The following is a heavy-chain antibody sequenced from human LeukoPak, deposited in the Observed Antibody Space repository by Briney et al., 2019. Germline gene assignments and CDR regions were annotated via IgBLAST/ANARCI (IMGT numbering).Heavy chain of an antibody. CDR3: ARTVGYGDYSWFDP. D-gene: IGHD4-17*01. J-gene: IGHJ5*02. Sequence: GGSLRLSCAASGFTFSSYSMNWVRQAPGKGLEWVSVIYSGGSTYYADSVKCRFTISRDNSKSTLYIQMNSLRAEDTAVYYCARTVGYGDYSWFDPWGQGTLVTVSS. CDR2: IYSGGST. V-gene: IGHV3-53*01. CDR1: GFTFSSYS.